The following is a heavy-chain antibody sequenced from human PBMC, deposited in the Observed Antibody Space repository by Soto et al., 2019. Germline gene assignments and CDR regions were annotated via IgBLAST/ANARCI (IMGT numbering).Heavy chain of an antibody. CDR3: ARGGSYWGRYYYYGMDV. J-gene: IGHJ6*02. CDR1: GYTFTSYG. Sequence: QVQLVQSGAEVKKPGASVKVSCRASGYTFTSYGISWVRQAPGQGLEWMGGISADNGNTNYAQKLQGRVTMTTDTSTSTAYMELRSLRSDDTAVYYCARGGSYWGRYYYYGMDVWGQGTTVTVSS. V-gene: IGHV1-18*01. CDR2: ISADNGNT. D-gene: IGHD1-26*01.